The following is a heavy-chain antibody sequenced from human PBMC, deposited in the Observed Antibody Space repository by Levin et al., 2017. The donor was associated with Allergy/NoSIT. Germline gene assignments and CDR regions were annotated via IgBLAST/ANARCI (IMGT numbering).Heavy chain of an antibody. D-gene: IGHD6-19*01. V-gene: IGHV1-46*01. CDR2: INPNDGRT. CDR3: SRDTGSGCPDY. CDR1: GYTFSNYF. Sequence: ASVKVSCKASGYTFSNYFIHWVRQAPGQGLEWMGIINPNDGRTTYAQQFQGRLTMTRDTSTSTVYMELSSLRSEDTAIYYCSRDTGSGCPDYWGQGTLVTVSS. J-gene: IGHJ4*02.